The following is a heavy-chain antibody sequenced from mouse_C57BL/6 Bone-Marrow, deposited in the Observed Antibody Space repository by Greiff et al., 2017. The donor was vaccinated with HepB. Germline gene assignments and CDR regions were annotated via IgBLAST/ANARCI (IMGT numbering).Heavy chain of an antibody. J-gene: IGHJ3*01. V-gene: IGHV5-6*01. CDR1: GFTFSSYG. Sequence: EVQLVESGGDLVKPGGSLKLSCAASGFTFSSYGMSWVRQTPDKRLEWVATISSGGSYTYYPDSVKGRFTISRDNAKNTLYLQMSSLKSEDTAMYYCARQGSAWFAYWGQGTRVTVSA. CDR2: ISSGGSYT. CDR3: ARQGSAWFAY.